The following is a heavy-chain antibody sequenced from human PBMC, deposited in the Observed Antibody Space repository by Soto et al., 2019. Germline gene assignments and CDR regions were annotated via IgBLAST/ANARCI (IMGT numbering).Heavy chain of an antibody. D-gene: IGHD6-19*01. CDR3: ASWVIALGGTGYFRH. J-gene: IGHJ1*01. CDR1: GFTFASHA. CDR2: ISANGGRA. V-gene: IGHV3-23*01. Sequence: EAQLLESGGDLIQPGGSLTLSCAASGFTFASHAMSWVRQAPGKGLEWVSGISANGGRANYADSVKGRFSLSRDNSKNTMFLHMHSLTAEDTAIYYCASWVIALGGTGYFRHWGQGTLVTVSS.